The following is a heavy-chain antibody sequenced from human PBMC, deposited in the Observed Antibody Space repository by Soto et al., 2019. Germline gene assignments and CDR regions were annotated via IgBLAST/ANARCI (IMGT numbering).Heavy chain of an antibody. CDR3: AMAYYYDSSGYPYGMDV. CDR2: IYPGDSDT. Sequence: GESPKISCKGSGYSFTSYWIGWVRQMPGKGLEWMGIIYPGDSDTRYSPSFQGQVTISADKSISTAYLQWSSLKASDTATYYCAMAYYYDSSGYPYGMDVWGQGTTVTVSS. CDR1: GYSFTSYW. V-gene: IGHV5-51*01. J-gene: IGHJ6*02. D-gene: IGHD3-22*01.